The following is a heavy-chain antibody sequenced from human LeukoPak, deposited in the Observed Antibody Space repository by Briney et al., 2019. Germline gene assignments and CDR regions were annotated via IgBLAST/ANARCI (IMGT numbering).Heavy chain of an antibody. Sequence: ASVKVSCKASGYIFTGYYMHWVRQAPGQGLEWMGWINPNSGGTNYAQKFQGRVTMTRDTSISTAYMELSRLRSDDTAVYYCARDRRSDIVATILKYWGQGTLVTVSS. CDR3: ARDRRSDIVATILKY. CDR1: GYIFTGYY. CDR2: INPNSGGT. V-gene: IGHV1-2*02. J-gene: IGHJ4*02. D-gene: IGHD5-12*01.